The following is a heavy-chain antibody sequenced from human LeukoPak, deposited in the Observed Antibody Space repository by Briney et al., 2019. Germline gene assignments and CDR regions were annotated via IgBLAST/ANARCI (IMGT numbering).Heavy chain of an antibody. CDR2: ISYDGSNK. Sequence: GGSLRLSCAASGFTFSSYGMHWVRQAPGKGLEWVAVISYDGSNKYYADSVKGRFTISRDNSKNTLYLQMNSLRAEDTAVYYCAKVPEQWLVHIYFDYWGQGTLVTVSS. V-gene: IGHV3-30*18. D-gene: IGHD6-19*01. CDR3: AKVPEQWLVHIYFDY. CDR1: GFTFSSYG. J-gene: IGHJ4*02.